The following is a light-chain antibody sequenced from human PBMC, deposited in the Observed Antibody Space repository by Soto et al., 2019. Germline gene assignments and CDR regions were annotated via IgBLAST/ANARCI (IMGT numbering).Light chain of an antibody. Sequence: QPVLTQPPSASGTPGQRVTISCSGSSSNLGKNLVYWYQQLPGTAPKLLIYNNNQRPSGVPDRFSGSKSGTSASLAISGLRSEDEADYYCAAWDDRPSGRVFGGGTQLTVL. J-gene: IGLJ3*02. CDR3: AAWDDRPSGRV. CDR2: NNN. V-gene: IGLV1-47*02. CDR1: SSNLGKNL.